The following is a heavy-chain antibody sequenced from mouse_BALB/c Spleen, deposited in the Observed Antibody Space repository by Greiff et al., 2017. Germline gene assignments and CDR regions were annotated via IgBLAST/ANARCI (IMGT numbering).Heavy chain of an antibody. D-gene: IGHD2-14*01. CDR1: GYTFSSYW. CDR2: ILPGSGST. Sequence: VQLQQSGAELMKPGASVKISCKATGYTFSSYWIEWVKQRPGHGLEWIGEILPGSGSTNYNEKFKGKATFTADTSSNTAYMQLSSLTSEDSAVYYCARHYRYDAAWFAYWGQGTLVTVSA. V-gene: IGHV1-9*01. J-gene: IGHJ3*01. CDR3: ARHYRYDAAWFAY.